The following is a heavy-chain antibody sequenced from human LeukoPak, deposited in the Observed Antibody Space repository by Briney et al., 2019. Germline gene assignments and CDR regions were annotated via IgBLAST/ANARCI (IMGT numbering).Heavy chain of an antibody. D-gene: IGHD6-19*01. Sequence: SETLSLTCIVSGGSIRSYYWSWIRQPPGKGLEWLGYIFYSGSTKYNSSLKSRVTMSVDTSKNQFSLKLSSVTAADTAVYYCARRLPYSSGWSLDYWGQGTLVTVSS. CDR1: GGSIRSYY. V-gene: IGHV4-59*08. CDR3: ARRLPYSSGWSLDY. J-gene: IGHJ4*02. CDR2: IFYSGST.